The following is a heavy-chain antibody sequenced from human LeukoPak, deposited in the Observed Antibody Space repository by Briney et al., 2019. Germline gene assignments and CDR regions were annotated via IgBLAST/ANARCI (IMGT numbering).Heavy chain of an antibody. CDR1: GFTFSSYW. Sequence: PGGSLRLSCAASGFTFSSYWMSWVRQAPGKGLEWVANIKQDGSEKYYVDSVKGRFTISRDNAKNSLYLQMNSLRAEDTAVYYCAREIRAVVPAAISRYYYYYYMDVWGKGTTVTVSS. V-gene: IGHV3-7*01. D-gene: IGHD2-2*01. CDR3: AREIRAVVPAAISRYYYYYYMDV. J-gene: IGHJ6*03. CDR2: IKQDGSEK.